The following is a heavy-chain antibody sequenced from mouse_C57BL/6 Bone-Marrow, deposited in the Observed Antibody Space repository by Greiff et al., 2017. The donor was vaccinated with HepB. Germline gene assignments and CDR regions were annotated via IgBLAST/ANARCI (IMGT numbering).Heavy chain of an antibody. CDR1: GYTFTDYY. D-gene: IGHD3-2*02. CDR3: ARPPLRPDYYAMDY. CDR2: INPYNGGT. V-gene: IGHV1-19*01. Sequence: EVQLQESGPVLVKPGASVKMSCKASGYTFTDYYMNWVKQSHGKSLEWIGVINPYNGGTSYNQKFKGKATLTVDQSSSTAYMELNSLPSEDSAVYYCARPPLRPDYYAMDYWGQGTSVTVSS. J-gene: IGHJ4*01.